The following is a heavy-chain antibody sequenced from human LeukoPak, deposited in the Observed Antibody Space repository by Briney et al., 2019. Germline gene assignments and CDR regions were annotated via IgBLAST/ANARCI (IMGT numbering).Heavy chain of an antibody. CDR2: IYYSGST. Sequence: SETLSLTCTVSGGSISSGGYYWSRIRQHPGKGLEWIGYIYYSGSTYYNPSLKSRVTISVDTSKNQFSLKLSSVTAADTAVYYCASLSLRRPYRTFDYWGQGTLVTVSS. J-gene: IGHJ4*02. D-gene: IGHD5-18*01. CDR3: ASLSLRRPYRTFDY. V-gene: IGHV4-31*03. CDR1: GGSISSGGYY.